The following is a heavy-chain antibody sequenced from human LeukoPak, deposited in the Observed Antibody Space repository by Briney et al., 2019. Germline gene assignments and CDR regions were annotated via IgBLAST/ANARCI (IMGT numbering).Heavy chain of an antibody. CDR1: GFTFSSYS. CDR3: ARWGVGWLQFSDAFDI. CDR2: ISRSGGST. J-gene: IGHJ3*02. D-gene: IGHD5-24*01. V-gene: IGHV3-23*01. Sequence: GGSLRLSCAASGFTFSSYSMNWVRQAPGKGLEWVSAISRSGGSTNYADSVKGRFTISRDNSKNTVYLQMNSLRAEDTAVYYCARWGVGWLQFSDAFDIWGQGTMVTVSS.